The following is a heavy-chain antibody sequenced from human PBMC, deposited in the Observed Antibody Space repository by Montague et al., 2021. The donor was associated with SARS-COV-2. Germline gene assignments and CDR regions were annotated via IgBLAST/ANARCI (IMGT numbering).Heavy chain of an antibody. CDR3: ARERHDSSGWSTYWYFDL. V-gene: IGHV3-7*01. CDR2: IEEDGSEK. D-gene: IGHD6-19*01. Sequence: SLRLSCVASGFTFSSYWMSWVRQAPGEGLEWVANIEEDGSEKYYXDSXKGRFTISRDNAKNSLSLQMNSLRAEDTAVYYCARERHDSSGWSTYWYFDLWGRGALVTVSS. J-gene: IGHJ2*01. CDR1: GFTFSSYW.